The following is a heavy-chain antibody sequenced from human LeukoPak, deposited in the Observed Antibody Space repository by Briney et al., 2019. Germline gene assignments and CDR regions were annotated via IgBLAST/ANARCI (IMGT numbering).Heavy chain of an antibody. CDR3: ARRRHCTTTSCYSSGMDA. D-gene: IGHD2-2*01. Sequence: ASVKVSSKASGYTFTGFYIHWVRQAPGQGPEWMGWINPNSGDTNYAQKFQGRVTVTSDTSISTAYMELSRLRSDDTAVYYCARRRHCTTTSCYSSGMDAWGQGTTVTVSS. CDR2: INPNSGDT. V-gene: IGHV1-2*02. CDR1: GYTFTGFY. J-gene: IGHJ6*02.